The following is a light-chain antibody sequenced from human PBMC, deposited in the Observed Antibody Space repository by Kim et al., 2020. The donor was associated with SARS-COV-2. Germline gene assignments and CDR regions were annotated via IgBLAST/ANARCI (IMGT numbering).Light chain of an antibody. V-gene: IGLV4-69*01. Sequence: LGASVKLTCTLSSGHSSYAIAWHQQQPKKGPRYLMKLNSDGSHSKGDGIPDRFSGSSSGAERYLTISSLQSEDEADYYCQTWGTGVFGGGTQLTVL. CDR3: QTWGTGV. CDR2: LNSDGSH. CDR1: SGHSSYA. J-gene: IGLJ3*02.